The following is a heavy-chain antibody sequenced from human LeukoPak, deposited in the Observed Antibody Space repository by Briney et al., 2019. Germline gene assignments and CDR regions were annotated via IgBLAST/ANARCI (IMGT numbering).Heavy chain of an antibody. CDR1: GGSISSYY. Sequence: SETLSLTCTVSGGSISSYYWSWIRQPPGKGLEWIGYIYYSGSTNYNPSLKSRVTISVDTSKNQFSLKLSSVTAADTAVYYCARTYYDILTGPEEAFDIWGQGTMVTVSS. D-gene: IGHD3-9*01. J-gene: IGHJ3*02. V-gene: IGHV4-59*01. CDR3: ARTYYDILTGPEEAFDI. CDR2: IYYSGST.